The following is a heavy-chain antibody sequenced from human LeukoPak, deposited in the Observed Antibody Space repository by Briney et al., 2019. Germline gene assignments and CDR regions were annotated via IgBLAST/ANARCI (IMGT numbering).Heavy chain of an antibody. J-gene: IGHJ4*02. Sequence: PSETLSLTCAVYGGSFSGYYWSWIRQPPGKGLEWIGEINHSGSTNYNPSLKSRVTIPVDTSKNQFSLKLSSVTAADTAVYYCARVTVGGDIVVVPAAYTHWGQGTLVTVSS. V-gene: IGHV4-34*01. CDR1: GGSFSGYY. CDR3: ARVTVGGDIVVVPAAYTH. CDR2: INHSGST. D-gene: IGHD2-2*01.